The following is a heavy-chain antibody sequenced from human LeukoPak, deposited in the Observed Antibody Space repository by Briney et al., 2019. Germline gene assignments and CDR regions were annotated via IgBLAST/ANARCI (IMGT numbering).Heavy chain of an antibody. CDR2: IYSGGST. CDR3: ARAQYSSSFNWFDP. CDR1: GFTFSSYG. Sequence: GGSLRLSCAASGFTFSSYGMSWVRQAPGKGLEWVSVIYSGGSTYYADSVKGRFTISRDNSKNTLYLQMNSLRAEDTAVYYCARAQYSSSFNWFDPWGQGTLVTVSS. J-gene: IGHJ5*02. V-gene: IGHV3-66*01. D-gene: IGHD6-13*01.